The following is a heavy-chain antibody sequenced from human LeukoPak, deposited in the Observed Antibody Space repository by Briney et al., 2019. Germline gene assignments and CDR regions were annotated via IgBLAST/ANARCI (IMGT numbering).Heavy chain of an antibody. CDR2: INPNSGGT. CDR3: ARDAVEAAAGTGEDY. D-gene: IGHD6-13*01. Sequence: ASVKVSCKASGYTFTGYYMHWVRQAPGQGLEWMGWINPNSGGTNYAQKFQGRVTMTRDTSISTAYMELSSLRSEDTAVYYCARDAVEAAAGTGEDYWGQGTLVTVSS. J-gene: IGHJ4*02. CDR1: GYTFTGYY. V-gene: IGHV1-2*02.